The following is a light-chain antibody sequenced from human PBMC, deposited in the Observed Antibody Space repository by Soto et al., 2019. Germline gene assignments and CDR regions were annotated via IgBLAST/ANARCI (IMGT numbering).Light chain of an antibody. J-gene: IGLJ1*01. V-gene: IGLV2-11*01. CDR1: RSDVGGYNY. CDR3: CSYAGTPYV. Sequence: QSVLTQPRSVSASPGQSVTISCTGTRSDVGGYNYVSWYQHHPGKAPKLMIYGVSARPSGVPDRLSGSKSGNTASLTISGLQAEDEADYYCCSYAGTPYVFGTGTKVTVL. CDR2: GVS.